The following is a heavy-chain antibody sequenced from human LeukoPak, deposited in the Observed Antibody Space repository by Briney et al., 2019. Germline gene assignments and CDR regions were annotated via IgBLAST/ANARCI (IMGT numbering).Heavy chain of an antibody. D-gene: IGHD6-19*01. Sequence: GGSLRLSCAGTGFTFSNYWMNWVRQAPGKGLEWVANIKEDGSRINYVDSVKGRFTTSRDNAKNSVYLQMDNLRAEDTAVYYCVGSSGWLFDYWGQGILVAVSS. CDR3: VGSSGWLFDY. CDR1: GFTFSNYW. J-gene: IGHJ4*02. V-gene: IGHV3-7*01. CDR2: IKEDGSRI.